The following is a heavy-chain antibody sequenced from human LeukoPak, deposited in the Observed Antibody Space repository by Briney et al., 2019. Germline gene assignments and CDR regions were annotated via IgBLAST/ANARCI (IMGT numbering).Heavy chain of an antibody. CDR1: GFTFSSYA. CDR3: ARAPRALGAFDI. Sequence: PGGSLRLSCAASGFTFSSYAMHWVRQAPGKGLEWVAVISYDGSNKYYADSVKGRFTISRDNSKNTLYLQMNGLRAEDTAVYYCARAPRALGAFDIWGQGTMVTVSS. J-gene: IGHJ3*02. CDR2: ISYDGSNK. D-gene: IGHD7-27*01. V-gene: IGHV3-30-3*01.